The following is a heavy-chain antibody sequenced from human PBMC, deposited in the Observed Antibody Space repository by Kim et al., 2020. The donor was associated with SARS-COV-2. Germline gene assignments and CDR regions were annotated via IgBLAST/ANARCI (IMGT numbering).Heavy chain of an antibody. Sequence: SETLSLTCTVSGGSISSYYWSWIRQPPGKGLEWIGNIYYSGSTNYNPSLKSRVTISVDTSKNQFSLKLSSVTAADTAVYYCARVQRYYDILTGEFDYWGQGTLVTVSS. J-gene: IGHJ4*02. D-gene: IGHD3-9*01. CDR1: GGSISSYY. V-gene: IGHV4-59*13. CDR3: ARVQRYYDILTGEFDY. CDR2: IYYSGST.